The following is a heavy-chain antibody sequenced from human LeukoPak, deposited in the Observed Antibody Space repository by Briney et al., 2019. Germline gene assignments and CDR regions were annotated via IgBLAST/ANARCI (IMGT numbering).Heavy chain of an antibody. Sequence: PGGSLRLSCVASGFPFRSYAMTWGRQTPGKGLESVSVITDDEDTYYADSVKGRFTISRDNSQNTVFLQMNSLRVEDTAVYYCAKVDYWSPENYFDSWGQGTLVTVSS. V-gene: IGHV3-23*01. CDR3: AKVDYWSPENYFDS. J-gene: IGHJ4*02. CDR1: GFPFRSYA. D-gene: IGHD1-1*01. CDR2: ITDDEDT.